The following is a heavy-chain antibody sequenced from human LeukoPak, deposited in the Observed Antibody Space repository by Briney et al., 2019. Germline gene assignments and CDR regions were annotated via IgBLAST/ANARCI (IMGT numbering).Heavy chain of an antibody. CDR3: ARIRLLGAFDI. D-gene: IGHD7-27*01. V-gene: IGHV4-4*09. CDR2: IYTSGST. CDR1: GGSISSYY. J-gene: IGHJ3*02. Sequence: SETLSLTCTVSGGSISSYYWSWIRQPPGKGLEWIGYIYTSGSTNYNPSLKSRVTISVDTSKNQFSLKLSSVTAADTVVYYCARIRLLGAFDIWGQGTMVTVSS.